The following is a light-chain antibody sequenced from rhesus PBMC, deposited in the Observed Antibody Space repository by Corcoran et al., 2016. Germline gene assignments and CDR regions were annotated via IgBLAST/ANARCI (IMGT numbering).Light chain of an antibody. Sequence: DIVMTQTPPSLPVTPGEPASISCRSSQSLLHTDGKTYLYWFLQKPGQPPRLLIYRVSNRFSGGPDRFSGSGSGAYFTLQISRVKAEDVGVYYCMQALQTPLTFGGGTKLEIK. V-gene: IGKV2-73*01. CDR1: QSLLHTDGKTY. CDR2: RVS. J-gene: IGKJ4*01. CDR3: MQALQTPLT.